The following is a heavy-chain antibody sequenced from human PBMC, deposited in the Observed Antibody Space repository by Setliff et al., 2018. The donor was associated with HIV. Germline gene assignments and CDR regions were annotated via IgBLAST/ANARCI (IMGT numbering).Heavy chain of an antibody. J-gene: IGHJ6*03. V-gene: IGHV1-46*01. CDR2: VNPSGGDT. Sequence: ASVKVSCKASGYAFTSFYLHWVRQAPGQGLEWMAIVNPSGGDTSYAEKFQGRVTMTSDTSTSTVYMDLSSLGSEDTAVYYCARDYRTTDILSSGYMDVWGKGTTVTVSS. CDR3: ARDYRTTDILSSGYMDV. D-gene: IGHD3-9*01. CDR1: GYAFTSFY.